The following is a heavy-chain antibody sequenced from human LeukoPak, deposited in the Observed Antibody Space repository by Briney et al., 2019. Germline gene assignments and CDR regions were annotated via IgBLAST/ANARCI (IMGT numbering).Heavy chain of an antibody. D-gene: IGHD1-26*01. CDR1: GYTFDSYD. Sequence: ASVKVSCKASGYTFDSYDLNWVRQATGQGLEWMGGMNPNSANTGYAQKFQGRVTITRNTAISTAYMELSSLKAEDTAVYYCARGFSGSYKTFDYWGQGTLVTVSS. CDR3: ARGFSGSYKTFDY. V-gene: IGHV1-8*03. CDR2: MNPNSANT. J-gene: IGHJ4*02.